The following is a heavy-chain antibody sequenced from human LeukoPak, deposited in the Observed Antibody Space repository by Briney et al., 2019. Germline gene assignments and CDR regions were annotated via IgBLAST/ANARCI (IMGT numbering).Heavy chain of an antibody. Sequence: SETLSLTCTVSGGSISSSSYYWGWIRQPPGKGLEWIGSIYYSGSTYYNPSLKSRVTISVDTSKNQFSLKLSSVTAADTAVYHCAREWKDYFDYWGQGTLVTVSS. CDR2: IYYSGST. CDR3: AREWKDYFDY. CDR1: GGSISSSSYY. D-gene: IGHD1-1*01. V-gene: IGHV4-39*07. J-gene: IGHJ4*02.